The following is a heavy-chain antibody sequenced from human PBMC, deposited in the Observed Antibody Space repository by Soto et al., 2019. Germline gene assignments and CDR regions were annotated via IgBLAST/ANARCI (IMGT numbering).Heavy chain of an antibody. J-gene: IGHJ6*02. CDR1: LYTFTSHG. V-gene: IGHV1-18*04. D-gene: IGHD6-19*01. CDR2: ISTYNGNT. CDR3: ARDPFYHSSGWTKRGNGMDV. Sequence: ASLKVSCKTSLYTFTSHGINRLRLSPGQGLEGMEWISTYNGNTNYAQKLQGRVTITTDKSTSTAYMELRSLRSDDTAVYYWARDPFYHSSGWTKRGNGMDVWGQGAPVTV.